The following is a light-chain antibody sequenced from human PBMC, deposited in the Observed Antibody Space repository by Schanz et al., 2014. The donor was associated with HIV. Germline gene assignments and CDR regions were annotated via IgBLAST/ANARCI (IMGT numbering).Light chain of an antibody. J-gene: IGKJ1*01. V-gene: IGKV1-39*01. Sequence: DIQMTQSPSSLSASVGDRVTITCRASQSISSYLNWYQQKPGKAPKLLIYAASSLQSGVPSRFSARGSETEFTLTINSLQPDDYATYYCLQYHAYPWTFGQGTNVDVK. CDR2: AAS. CDR3: LQYHAYPWT. CDR1: QSISSY.